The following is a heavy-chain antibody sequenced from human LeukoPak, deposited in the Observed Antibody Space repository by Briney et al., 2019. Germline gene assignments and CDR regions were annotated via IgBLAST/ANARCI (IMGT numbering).Heavy chain of an antibody. CDR3: VRDLMGSGATTAYLHH. CDR1: GFTFSDYS. Sequence: GGSLRLSCTASGFTFSDYSMNWVRQAPGKGLEWVSSISRRSRHVYYAGSVKGRFTISGDNAKNSLYLQMNSLRAEDMAVYFCVRDLMGSGATTAYLHHWGQGTLVTVSS. CDR2: ISRRSRHV. V-gene: IGHV3-21*01. J-gene: IGHJ1*01. D-gene: IGHD4/OR15-4a*01.